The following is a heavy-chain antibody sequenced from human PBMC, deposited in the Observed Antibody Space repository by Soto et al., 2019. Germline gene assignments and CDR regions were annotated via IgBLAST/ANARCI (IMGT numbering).Heavy chain of an antibody. V-gene: IGHV4-39*01. J-gene: IGHJ4*02. CDR3: ARHGSTNYNILTGFPFPLDY. D-gene: IGHD3-9*01. CDR1: GGSISSSSYY. Sequence: SETLSLTCTVSGGSISSSSYYWGWIRQPPGKGLEWIGSVYFSGTTYYNPSLKSRITISVDTSQNQVSLKLSSVTAADTAVYYCARHGSTNYNILTGFPFPLDYWGQGTQVTVSS. CDR2: VYFSGTT.